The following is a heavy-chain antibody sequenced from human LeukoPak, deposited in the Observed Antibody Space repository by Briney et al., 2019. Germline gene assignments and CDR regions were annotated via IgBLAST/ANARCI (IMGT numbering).Heavy chain of an antibody. CDR3: ARDLFHSMVRGVPPFDY. CDR2: INAGNGNT. V-gene: IGHV1-3*01. D-gene: IGHD3-10*01. J-gene: IGHJ4*02. CDR1: EYTFTDYA. Sequence: ASVKVSCKASEYTFTDYAINWVRQAPGQRLEWMGWINAGNGNTRYSQRFQGRVTITRDTSASTAYMELSSLTSEDTAVYYCARDLFHSMVRGVPPFDYWGQGTLVTVSS.